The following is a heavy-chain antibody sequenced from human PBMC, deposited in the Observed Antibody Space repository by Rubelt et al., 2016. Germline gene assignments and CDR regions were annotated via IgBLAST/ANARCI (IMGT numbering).Heavy chain of an antibody. CDR3: AKDQVVVVAATGNWFDP. J-gene: IGHJ5*02. V-gene: IGHV3-23*01. CDR1: GFTFSSYA. Sequence: GGSLRLSCAASGFTFSSYAMSWVRQAPGKGLEWVSAISGSDGSTYYADSVKGRFTISRDNSKNTLYLQMNSLRAEDTAVYYCAKDQVVVVAATGNWFDPWGQGTLVTVSS. D-gene: IGHD2-15*01. CDR2: ISGSDGST.